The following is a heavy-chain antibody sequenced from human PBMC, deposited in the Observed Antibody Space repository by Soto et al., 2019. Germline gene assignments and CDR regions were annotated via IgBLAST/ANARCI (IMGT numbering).Heavy chain of an antibody. CDR1: GYTFTSYD. CDR2: VNPNSGNT. J-gene: IGHJ4*02. D-gene: IGHD3-22*01. CDR3: ARDLVSSGYR. Sequence: QVQLVQSGAEVKKPGASVKVSCKASGYTFTSYDINWVRQATGKGLEWMGWVNPNSGNTGYAQKFQGRVTMTRNTSISTAYMELGSLRSEETAVYYCARDLVSSGYRWGQGTLVIVSS. V-gene: IGHV1-8*01.